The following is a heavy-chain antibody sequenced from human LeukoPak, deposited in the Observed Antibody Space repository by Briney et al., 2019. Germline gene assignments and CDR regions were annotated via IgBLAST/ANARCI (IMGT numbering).Heavy chain of an antibody. CDR1: GFVFDNFW. J-gene: IGHJ3*02. CDR3: ARDRWGERAFDT. CDR2: ITSDGSIT. V-gene: IGHV3-74*01. Sequence: PGGSLRLSCAASGFVFDNFWMHWVRQVPGKRPEWLAHITSDGSITNYADSATGRFSISRDNARNTVSLQMNNLRADDTAVYFCARDRWGERAFDTWGQGTMVTVSS. D-gene: IGHD7-27*01.